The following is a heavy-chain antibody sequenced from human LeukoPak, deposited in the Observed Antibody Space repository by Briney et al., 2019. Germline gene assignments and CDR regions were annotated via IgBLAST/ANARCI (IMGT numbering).Heavy chain of an antibody. V-gene: IGHV1-18*01. D-gene: IGHD5-18*01. CDR2: ISAYNGNT. J-gene: IGHJ4*02. CDR3: ARGGSRDTAMANFDY. CDR1: GYTFTSYG. Sequence: ASVKVSCKASGYTFTSYGISWVRQVPGQGLEGMGWISAYNGNTNYAQKLQGRVTMTTDTSTTTAYMELRSLRSDDTAVYYCARGGSRDTAMANFDYWGQGTLVTVSS.